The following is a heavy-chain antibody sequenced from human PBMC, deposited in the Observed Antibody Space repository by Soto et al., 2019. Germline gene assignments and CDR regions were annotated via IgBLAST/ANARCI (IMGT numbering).Heavy chain of an antibody. CDR2: MSSSSGTI. V-gene: IGHV3-48*01. CDR3: AKGMIWFGELLRYYYYGMDV. J-gene: IGHJ6*02. CDR1: GFTFSSYS. Sequence: GGSLRLSCAASGFTFSSYSMNWVRQAPGKGLEWVSYMSSSSGTIYYADSVKGRFTISRDNAKDSLYLQMNSLRAEDTAVYYRAKGMIWFGELLRYYYYGMDVWGQGTTVTVSS. D-gene: IGHD3-10*01.